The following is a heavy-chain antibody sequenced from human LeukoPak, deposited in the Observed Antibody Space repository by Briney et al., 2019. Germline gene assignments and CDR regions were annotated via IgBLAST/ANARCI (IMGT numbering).Heavy chain of an antibody. Sequence: GGSLRLSCAASGFTVSSQYMSWVRQAPGKGLDWVSVIYDGDITYYADSVKGRFTISRDSSMDTLYLQMNSLRAEDTAVYYCAKVAPAGTYFDSWGQGTLVTVSS. CDR1: GFTVSSQY. CDR3: AKVAPAGTYFDS. CDR2: IYDGDIT. J-gene: IGHJ4*02. V-gene: IGHV3-66*01. D-gene: IGHD6-13*01.